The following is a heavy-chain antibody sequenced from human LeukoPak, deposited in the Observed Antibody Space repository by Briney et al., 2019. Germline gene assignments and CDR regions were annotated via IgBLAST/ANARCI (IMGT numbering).Heavy chain of an antibody. V-gene: IGHV3-66*01. Sequence: GGSLRLSCAASGFTVSSNYMSWVRQAPGKGLEWVSAIYTGGSTYYAGSVKGRFTISRDNSKNTLYLQMNSLRAEDTAVYYCTTDLSQLGGRWGQGTLVTVSS. J-gene: IGHJ4*02. D-gene: IGHD6-6*01. CDR2: IYTGGST. CDR3: TTDLSQLGGR. CDR1: GFTVSSNY.